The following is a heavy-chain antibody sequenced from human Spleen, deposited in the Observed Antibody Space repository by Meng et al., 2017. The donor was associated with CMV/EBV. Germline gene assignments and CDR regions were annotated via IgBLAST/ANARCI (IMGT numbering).Heavy chain of an antibody. Sequence: GGSLRLSCAASGFTFSSYWMSWVRQAPGKGLEWVANIKQDGSEKYYVDSVKGRFTISRDNSKNTLYLQMNSLRAEDTAVYYCAKDLSLRGYSSSWGYWGQGTLVTVSS. D-gene: IGHD6-13*01. V-gene: IGHV3-7*01. CDR2: IKQDGSEK. CDR3: AKDLSLRGYSSSWGY. CDR1: GFTFSSYW. J-gene: IGHJ4*02.